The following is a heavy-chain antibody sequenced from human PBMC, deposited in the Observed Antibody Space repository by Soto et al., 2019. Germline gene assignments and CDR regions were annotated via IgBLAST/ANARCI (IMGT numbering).Heavy chain of an antibody. CDR1: GFTFSDYY. J-gene: IGHJ4*02. V-gene: IGHV3-11*01. CDR3: ARHTKLAARRDYYFDY. D-gene: IGHD6-6*01. CDR2: ISSSGSTI. Sequence: GGSLRLSCAASGFTFSDYYMSWIRQAPGKGLEWVSYISSSGSTIYYADSVKGRFTISRDNAKNSLYLQMNSLRAEDTAVYYCARHTKLAARRDYYFDYWGQGTLVTVSS.